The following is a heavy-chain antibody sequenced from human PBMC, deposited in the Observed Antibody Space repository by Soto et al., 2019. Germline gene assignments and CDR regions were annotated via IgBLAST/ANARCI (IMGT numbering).Heavy chain of an antibody. D-gene: IGHD5-12*01. V-gene: IGHV3-7*01. CDR2: INRDGSER. J-gene: IGHJ5*01. Sequence: WGSLRLSCEAYGFTFISYWIVFFRHSAGKGLEWVANINRDGSERYYVDSVKGRFTISRDNAKNSVYLQMNSLRAEDSAVYYCARDPIRGDGYVFDSWGQGALVTVSS. CDR1: GFTFISYW. CDR3: ARDPIRGDGYVFDS.